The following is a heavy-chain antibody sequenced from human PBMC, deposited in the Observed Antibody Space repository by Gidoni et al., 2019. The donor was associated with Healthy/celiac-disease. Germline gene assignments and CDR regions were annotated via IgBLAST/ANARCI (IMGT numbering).Heavy chain of an antibody. Sequence: QLQLQESGSGLVKPSQTLSLTCAVSGGSISSGGYSWSWSRQPPGKGLEWIGYIYHSGSTYSNPSPKSRVTISVDRSKNQFSLKLSSVTAADTAVYYCAREPGVYGMDVWGQGTTVTVSS. CDR3: AREPGVYGMDV. CDR2: IYHSGST. D-gene: IGHD7-27*01. V-gene: IGHV4-30-2*01. J-gene: IGHJ6*02. CDR1: GGSISSGGYS.